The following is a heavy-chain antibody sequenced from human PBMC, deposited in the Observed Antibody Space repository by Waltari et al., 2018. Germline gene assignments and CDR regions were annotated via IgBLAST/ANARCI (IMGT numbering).Heavy chain of an antibody. Sequence: QVQLVQSAAEVKKPGASVMVSCKASGYTFTSYDINWVGQATGQGLAWMGWMNPNSGNTGYAQKFRGRVTMTRSTSISTAYMELSSVRSEDTAVYYCARAPHGVTMLGYWGQGTLVTVSS. V-gene: IGHV1-8*01. CDR3: ARAPHGVTMLGY. CDR1: GYTFTSYD. J-gene: IGHJ4*02. CDR2: MNPNSGNT. D-gene: IGHD2-21*02.